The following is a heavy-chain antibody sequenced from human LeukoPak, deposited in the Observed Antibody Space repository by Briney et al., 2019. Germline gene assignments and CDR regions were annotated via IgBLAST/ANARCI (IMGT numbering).Heavy chain of an antibody. D-gene: IGHD3-16*01. CDR1: GYTFTDYY. J-gene: IGHJ6*03. V-gene: IGHV1-69-2*01. CDR2: VDPEDGET. CDR3: ATMIKENKAIINYYYYMDV. Sequence: GASVKVSCKASGYTFTDYYMHWVQQAPGKGLEWMGLVDPEDGETIYAEKFQGRVTITADTSTDTAYMELSSLRSEDTAVYYCATMIKENKAIINYYYYMDVWGKGTTVTVSS.